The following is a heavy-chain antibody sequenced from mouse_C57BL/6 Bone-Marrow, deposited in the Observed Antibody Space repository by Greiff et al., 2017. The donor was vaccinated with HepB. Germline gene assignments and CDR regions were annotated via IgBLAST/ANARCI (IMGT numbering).Heavy chain of an antibody. V-gene: IGHV1-15*01. J-gene: IGHJ3*01. CDR2: IDPETGGT. Sequence: QVQLKQSGAELVRPGASVTLSCKASGYTFTDYEMHWVKQTPVHGLEWIGAIDPETGGTAYNQKFKGKAILTADKSSSTAYMELRSLTSEDSAVYYGTRPMRYSAWFAYWGQGTLVTVAA. CDR3: TRPMRYSAWFAY. CDR1: GYTFTDYE. D-gene: IGHD1-1*01.